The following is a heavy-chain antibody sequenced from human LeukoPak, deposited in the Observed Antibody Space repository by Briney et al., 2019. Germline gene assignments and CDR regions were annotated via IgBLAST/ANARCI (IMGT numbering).Heavy chain of an antibody. V-gene: IGHV4-59*08. D-gene: IGHD1-1*01. J-gene: IGHJ4*02. CDR2: ISFSRIT. Sequence: GKGLEWIGYISFSRITNYNPSLKGRVTMSVDTSKNQLSLNLNSVTAADTAIYYCTRNVENWGQGTLVTVSS. CDR3: TRNVEN.